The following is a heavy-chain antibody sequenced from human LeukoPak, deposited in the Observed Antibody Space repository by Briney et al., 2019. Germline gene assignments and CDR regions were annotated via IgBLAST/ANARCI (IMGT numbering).Heavy chain of an antibody. CDR2: INPNSGGT. Sequence: ASVNVSYKASGYTFTDYYMHWVRQAPGKGLEWMGWINPNSGGTNYAQKFQGRVTMTRDTSISTAYMELSRLRSDDTAVYYCARDQDSSGRNWFDPWGQGTLVTVSS. D-gene: IGHD3-22*01. CDR3: ARDQDSSGRNWFDP. V-gene: IGHV1-2*02. CDR1: GYTFTDYY. J-gene: IGHJ5*02.